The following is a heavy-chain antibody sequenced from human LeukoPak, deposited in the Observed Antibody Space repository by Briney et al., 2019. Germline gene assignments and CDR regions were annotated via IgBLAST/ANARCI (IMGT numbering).Heavy chain of an antibody. CDR1: GFIFSSYV. D-gene: IGHD6-19*01. CDR2: ISGSGGST. Sequence: GGSLRLSCAASGFIFSSYVMTWVRQAPGKGLEWVSGISGSGGSTYFADSVEGRFTISRDNSKNTLYLQMNSLRAEDTAVYYCAKEMLGHERSSGFEYWGQGTLVTVSS. J-gene: IGHJ4*02. CDR3: AKEMLGHERSSGFEY. V-gene: IGHV3-23*01.